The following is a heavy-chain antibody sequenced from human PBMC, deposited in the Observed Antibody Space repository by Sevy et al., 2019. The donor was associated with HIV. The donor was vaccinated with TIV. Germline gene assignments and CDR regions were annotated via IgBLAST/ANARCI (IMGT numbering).Heavy chain of an antibody. V-gene: IGHV3-7*01. Sequence: GGSLRLSCAASGFTFSSYWMHWVRQAPGKGLEWVANIKQDGSGKYYVDSVKGRLTISRDNTKNSLYLQMNSLRPEDTAGYYCGRAMDVWGQGTTVTVSS. CDR1: GFTFSSYW. CDR3: GRAMDV. J-gene: IGHJ6*02. CDR2: IKQDGSGK.